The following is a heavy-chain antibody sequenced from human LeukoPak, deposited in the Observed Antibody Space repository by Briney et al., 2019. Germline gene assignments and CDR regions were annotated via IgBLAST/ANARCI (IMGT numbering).Heavy chain of an antibody. D-gene: IGHD3-3*01. CDR3: ARDGFDFWSGTHIDY. CDR1: GGSISSYY. V-gene: IGHV4-4*07. CDR2: IYTSGST. J-gene: IGHJ4*02. Sequence: SETLSLTCTVSGGSISSYYWSWIRQPAGKGLEWIGRIYTSGSTNYNPSLKSRVTISVDTSKNQFSLKLSSVTAADTAVYYCARDGFDFWSGTHIDYWGQGTLVTVSS.